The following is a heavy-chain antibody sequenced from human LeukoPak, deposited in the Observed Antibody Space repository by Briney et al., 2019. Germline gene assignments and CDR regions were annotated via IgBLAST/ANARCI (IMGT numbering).Heavy chain of an antibody. CDR2: ISAYNGNT. Sequence: ASVKVSCKASGYTFTSYGISWVRQAPGQGLEWLGWISAYNGNTNYAQKLQGRVTMTTDTSTSTAYMELRSLRSDDTAVYYCAREGAGPENYYYYGMDVWGQGTTVTVSS. V-gene: IGHV1-18*01. J-gene: IGHJ6*02. D-gene: IGHD1-26*01. CDR3: AREGAGPENYYYYGMDV. CDR1: GYTFTSYG.